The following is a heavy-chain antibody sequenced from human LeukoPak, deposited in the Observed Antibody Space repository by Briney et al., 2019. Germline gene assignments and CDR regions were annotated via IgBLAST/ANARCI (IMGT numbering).Heavy chain of an antibody. CDR1: GYTFTGYY. V-gene: IGHV1-2*02. D-gene: IGHD6-25*01. CDR2: INPNSGGT. J-gene: IGHJ4*02. Sequence: ASVKVSCKASGYTFTGYYMHWVRQAPGQGLEWMGWINPNSGGTNYAQKFQGRVTMARDTSISTAYMELSRLGSDDTAVYYCARAVYSSAFDYWGQGTLVTVSS. CDR3: ARAVYSSAFDY.